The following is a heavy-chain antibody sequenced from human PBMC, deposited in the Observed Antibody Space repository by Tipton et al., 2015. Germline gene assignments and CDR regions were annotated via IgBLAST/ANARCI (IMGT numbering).Heavy chain of an antibody. V-gene: IGHV4-59*11. CDR2: IYYGRSA. CDR1: GDSISGHY. D-gene: IGHD3-3*01. CDR3: ARGGGYDFWSGYYRGGEFDY. J-gene: IGHJ4*02. Sequence: TLSLTCNVSGDSISGHYWSWIRQPPGKGLEWIGYIYYGRSANYNPSLKSRLTISIDTSNNQFSLRLYSVTAADTAVYYCARGGGYDFWSGYYRGGEFDYWGQGALVTVSS.